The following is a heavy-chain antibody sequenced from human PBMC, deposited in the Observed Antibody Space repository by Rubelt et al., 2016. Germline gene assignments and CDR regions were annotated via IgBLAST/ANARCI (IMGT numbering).Heavy chain of an antibody. V-gene: IGHV3-74*01. CDR3: VSSSLDY. D-gene: IGHD6-13*01. CDR2: MNSDGSNI. Sequence: EVQLVESGGGLVQPGGSLRLSCVASGFTLRSCWMHWVRQVPGKGLVWVSRMNSDGSNIDYADSVKGRLTIARGNAKNTLYRQMNSLVAEDTAVYYCVSSSLDYWGQGTLVTVSS. CDR1: GFTLRSCW. J-gene: IGHJ4*02.